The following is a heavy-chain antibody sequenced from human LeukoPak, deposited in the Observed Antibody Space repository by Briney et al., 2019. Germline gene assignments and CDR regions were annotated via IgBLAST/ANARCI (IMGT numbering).Heavy chain of an antibody. D-gene: IGHD2-15*01. CDR3: ISSSPSSDY. Sequence: GGSLRLSCAASGFTFSTYWMHWVRQVPGKGLVWVSRINTDGSSTSYADSVKGRFTISRDNAKSTLYLQMNSLRAEDTAVYYCISSSPSSDYWGQGTLVTVSS. J-gene: IGHJ4*02. CDR2: INTDGSST. V-gene: IGHV3-74*01. CDR1: GFTFSTYW.